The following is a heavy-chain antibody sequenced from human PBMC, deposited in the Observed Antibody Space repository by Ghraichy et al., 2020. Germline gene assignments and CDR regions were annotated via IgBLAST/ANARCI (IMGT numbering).Heavy chain of an antibody. CDR1: GYTFTSYD. V-gene: IGHV1-8*01. CDR2: MNPNSGNT. D-gene: IGHD2-15*01. J-gene: IGHJ4*02. CDR3: ARGRGYCSGGSCYLFDY. Sequence: SVKVSCKASGYTFTSYDINWVQQATGQGLEWMGWMNPNSGNTGYAQKFQGRVTMTRNTSISTAYMELSSLRSEDTAVYYCARGRGYCSGGSCYLFDYWGQGTLVTVSS.